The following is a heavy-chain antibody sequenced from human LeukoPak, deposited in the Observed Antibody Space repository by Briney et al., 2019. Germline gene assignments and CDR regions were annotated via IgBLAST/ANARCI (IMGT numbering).Heavy chain of an antibody. CDR3: ARDRYYDSSGYLN. V-gene: IGHV4-4*02. CDR2: IYHSGST. J-gene: IGHJ4*02. Sequence: SETLSLTCAVSGGSISSSNWWSWVRQPPGKGLEWIGEIYHSGSTNYNPSLKSRVTISVDKSKNQFSLKLSSVTAADTAVYYCARDRYYDSSGYLNWGQGTLVTVSS. D-gene: IGHD3-22*01. CDR1: GGSISSSNW.